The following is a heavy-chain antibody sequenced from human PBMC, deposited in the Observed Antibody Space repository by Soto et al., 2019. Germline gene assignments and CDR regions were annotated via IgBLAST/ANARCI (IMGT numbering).Heavy chain of an antibody. CDR3: ARDNGDYVVFDY. CDR1: GGSISSGGYY. J-gene: IGHJ4*02. Sequence: QVQLQESGPGLVKPSQTLSLTCTVSGGSISSGGYYWSWIRQHPGKGLEWIGYIYYSGSTYYNPSLKRRVTKSVDTSKNQFSLKLSYVTAADTGVYYCARDNGDYVVFDYWGQGTLVTVSS. V-gene: IGHV4-31*03. D-gene: IGHD4-17*01. CDR2: IYYSGST.